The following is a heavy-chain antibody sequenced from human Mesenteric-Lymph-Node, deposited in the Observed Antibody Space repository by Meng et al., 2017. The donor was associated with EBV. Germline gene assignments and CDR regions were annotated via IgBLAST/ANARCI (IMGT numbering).Heavy chain of an antibody. CDR2: TSSAGTTI. CDR3: ARSYDSTGYTMS. CDR1: GFNFNDYY. J-gene: IGHJ5*02. Sequence: QVQLVESGGGLVKPGGSLRLSCAASGFNFNDYYMSWIRQSPGKGLEWLSYTSSAGTTIYYAESVKGRFTISRDNAKNSLYLQMNSLRAEDTAVYYCARSYDSTGYTMSWGQGTLVTVSS. D-gene: IGHD3-22*01. V-gene: IGHV3-11*01.